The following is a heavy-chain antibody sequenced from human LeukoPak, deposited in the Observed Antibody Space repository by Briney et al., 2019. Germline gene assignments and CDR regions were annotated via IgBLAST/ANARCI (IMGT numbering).Heavy chain of an antibody. Sequence: ASVKVSCKASGYTFTGYYMHWVRQAPGQGLEWMGWINPNSGGTNYAQKLQGRVTMTRGTSISTAYMELSRLRSDDTAVYYCASITIFGDDLDYYYGMDVWGQGTTVTVSS. CDR2: INPNSGGT. J-gene: IGHJ6*02. D-gene: IGHD3-3*01. V-gene: IGHV1-2*02. CDR3: ASITIFGDDLDYYYGMDV. CDR1: GYTFTGYY.